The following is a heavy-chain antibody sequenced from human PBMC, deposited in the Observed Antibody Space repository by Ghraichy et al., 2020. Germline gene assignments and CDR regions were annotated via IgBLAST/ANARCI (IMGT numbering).Heavy chain of an antibody. CDR3: ARGHYYYDSSGYPYNWFDP. D-gene: IGHD3-22*01. Sequence: SETLSLTCTVSGGSISSYYWSWIRQPPGKGLEWIGYIYYSGSTNYNPSLKSRVTISVDTSKNQFSLKLSSVTAADTAVYYCARGHYYYDSSGYPYNWFDPWGQGTLVTVSS. CDR1: GGSISSYY. CDR2: IYYSGST. J-gene: IGHJ5*02. V-gene: IGHV4-59*08.